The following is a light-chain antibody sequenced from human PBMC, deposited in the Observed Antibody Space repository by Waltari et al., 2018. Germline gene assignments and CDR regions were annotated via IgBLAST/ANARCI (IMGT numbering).Light chain of an antibody. V-gene: IGKV2-30*01. CDR3: MQGTDWPWT. CDR2: KVS. CDR1: QSLVSRDGNTY. Sequence: EVVMTQFPLSLSVTLGQSASISRRSSQSLVSRDGNTYFNWFQQRPGQSPRRLLFKVSNRDSGVPDRFSGSGSGAAFTLTISRVEAEDVGFYYCMQGTDWPWTFGQGTKVEIK. J-gene: IGKJ1*01.